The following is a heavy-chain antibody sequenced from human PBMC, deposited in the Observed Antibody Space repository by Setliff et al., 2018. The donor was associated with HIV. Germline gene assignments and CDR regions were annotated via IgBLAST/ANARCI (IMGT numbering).Heavy chain of an antibody. Sequence: GGSLRLSCAASGFTFSSYCMHWVRQVPGKGLFWVSRIIIDERSASYADSVKGRFTISRDNAKSTLYLQMSSLRVEDTAVYYCVSGEYGSLYYFDSWGQGTLVTVSS. J-gene: IGHJ4*02. CDR2: IIIDERSA. D-gene: IGHD3-10*01. CDR3: VSGEYGSLYYFDS. V-gene: IGHV3-74*01. CDR1: GFTFSSYC.